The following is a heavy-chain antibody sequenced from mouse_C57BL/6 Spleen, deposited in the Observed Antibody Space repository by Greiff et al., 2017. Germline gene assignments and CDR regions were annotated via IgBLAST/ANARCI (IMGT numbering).Heavy chain of an antibody. CDR2: IYPRDGST. V-gene: IGHV1-85*01. Sequence: VKLMESGPELVKPGASVKLSCKASGYTFTSYDINWVKQRPGQGLEWIGWIYPRDGSTKYNEKFKGKATLTVDTYSSTAYMALHSLTSEDSAVYFCARERYYGSSKWFAYWGQGTLVTVSA. CDR3: ARERYYGSSKWFAY. CDR1: GYTFTSYD. J-gene: IGHJ3*01. D-gene: IGHD1-1*01.